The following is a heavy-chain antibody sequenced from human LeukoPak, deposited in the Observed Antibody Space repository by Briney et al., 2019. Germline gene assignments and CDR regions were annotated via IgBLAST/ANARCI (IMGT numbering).Heavy chain of an antibody. Sequence: GGSLRLSCAASGFIFSNYWMSWVRQAPGKGLEWVANVRPDGSEEYYVDSLKGRFTISRDNAKNSLYLQVNNLRAEDTAVYSCARFGITATLDVWGKGTTVTVSS. CDR3: ARFGITATLDV. V-gene: IGHV3-7*01. D-gene: IGHD1/OR15-1a*01. CDR1: GFIFSNYW. J-gene: IGHJ6*04. CDR2: VRPDGSEE.